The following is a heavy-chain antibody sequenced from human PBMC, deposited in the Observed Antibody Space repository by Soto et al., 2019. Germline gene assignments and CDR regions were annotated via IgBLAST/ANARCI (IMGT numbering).Heavy chain of an antibody. Sequence: ASVKVSCKASGYSFTNNDVSWVRQATGQGLEWMGWMNPGSGDTGYAQKFQGRVTMTRDISIATAYMELSSLRSDDTAIYYCARMETFGSSTWFDPSGKGTLVNVSS. CDR2: MNPGSGDT. CDR3: ARMETFGSSTWFDP. D-gene: IGHD3-16*01. CDR1: GYSFTNND. V-gene: IGHV1-8*01. J-gene: IGHJ5*02.